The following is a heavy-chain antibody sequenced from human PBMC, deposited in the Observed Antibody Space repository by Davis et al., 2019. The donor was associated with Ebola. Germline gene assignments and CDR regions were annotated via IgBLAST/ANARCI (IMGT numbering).Heavy chain of an antibody. CDR1: GGSFSDYY. J-gene: IGHJ5*01. D-gene: IGHD6-6*01. V-gene: IGHV4-34*01. CDR3: ERVVQKVVRLDS. Sequence: MPSETLSLTCAVYGGSFSDYYWSWIRQPPGRGLEWIGEINHSGSTNYDPSLKSRVTISVDTSKNQFSLKMNSVTAADTAVYYCERVVQKVVRLDSWGQGTLVTVSS. CDR2: INHSGST.